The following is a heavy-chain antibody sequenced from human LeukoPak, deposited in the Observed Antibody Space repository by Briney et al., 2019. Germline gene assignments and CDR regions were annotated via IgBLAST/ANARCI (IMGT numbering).Heavy chain of an antibody. CDR2: IAHHGSNK. Sequence: PGGSLRLSCAASGFTFSRNAIHWVRQGPGKGLEWVSYIAHHGSNKYYADSVKGRFTISRDNSKRTLNLQMNSLRADDTAVYYCAKDGSWSCTDWGQGTLVTVSS. J-gene: IGHJ4*02. V-gene: IGHV3-30*02. CDR3: AKDGSWSCTD. CDR1: GFTFSRNA. D-gene: IGHD2-8*02.